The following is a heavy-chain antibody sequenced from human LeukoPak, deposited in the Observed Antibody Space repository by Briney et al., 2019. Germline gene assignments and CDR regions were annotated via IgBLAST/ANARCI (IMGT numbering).Heavy chain of an antibody. J-gene: IGHJ4*02. CDR1: GFTVSSNY. CDR3: AKDPHGVPSDY. Sequence: GGSLTLSCAASGFTVSSNYMSWVRQAPGKGLEWVSVIYSGGSTYYADSVKGRFTISRDNSKNTLYLQMNSLRAEDTAVYYCAKDPHGVPSDYWGQGTLVTVSS. V-gene: IGHV3-53*05. CDR2: IYSGGST. D-gene: IGHD4-17*01.